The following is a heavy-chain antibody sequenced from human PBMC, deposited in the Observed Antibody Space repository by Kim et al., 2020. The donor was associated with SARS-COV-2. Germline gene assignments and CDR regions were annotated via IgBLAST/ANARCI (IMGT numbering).Heavy chain of an antibody. CDR1: GFTFSSYG. CDR2: ISYDGSNK. J-gene: IGHJ6*02. CDR3: AKDRGRDGYNIYYGMDV. V-gene: IGHV3-30*18. D-gene: IGHD5-12*01. Sequence: GGSLRLSCAASGFTFSSYGMHWVRQAPGKGLEWVAVISYDGSNKYYADSVKGRFTISRDNSKNTLYLQMNSLRAEDTAVYYCAKDRGRDGYNIYYGMDVWGQGTTVTVSS.